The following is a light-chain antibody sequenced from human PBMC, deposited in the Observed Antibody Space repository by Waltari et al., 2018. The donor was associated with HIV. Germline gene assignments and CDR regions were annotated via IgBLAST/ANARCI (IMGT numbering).Light chain of an antibody. CDR2: SVP. Sequence: EIVLTQSPGTLSLSPGETATLSCRASQSVSGSYLAWYQQKPGQPPRLLIYSVPNRATGIPDRVSGSGSGTDFTLTISRLEPEDSAVYYCHQYVTSPWTFGQGTKVEIK. CDR3: HQYVTSPWT. CDR1: QSVSGSY. J-gene: IGKJ1*01. V-gene: IGKV3-20*01.